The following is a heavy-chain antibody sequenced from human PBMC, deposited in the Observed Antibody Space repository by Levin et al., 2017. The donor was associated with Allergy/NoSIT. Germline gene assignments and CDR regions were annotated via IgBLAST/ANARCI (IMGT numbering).Heavy chain of an antibody. CDR3: VKDRPGYPIHY. Sequence: GGSLRLSCAASGFSFSGHAMSWVRQAPGKGLEWVSGINKEGDITFYADSVKGRFTMSRDNSKNTLYLHMNSLRVEDTAIYYCVKDRPGYPIHYWGQGTLVTVSS. D-gene: IGHD6-13*01. J-gene: IGHJ4*02. CDR2: INKEGDIT. V-gene: IGHV3-23*01. CDR1: GFSFSGHA.